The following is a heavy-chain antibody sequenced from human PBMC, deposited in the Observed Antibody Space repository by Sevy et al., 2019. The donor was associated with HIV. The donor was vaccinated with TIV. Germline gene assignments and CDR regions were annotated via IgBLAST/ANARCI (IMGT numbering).Heavy chain of an antibody. CDR1: GYTFTPYG. J-gene: IGHJ4*02. V-gene: IGHV1-18*04. CDR3: ARNGGAAADTGDYFDY. CDR2: INPYNGNT. Sequence: ASVKVSCKASGYTFTPYGISWVRQAPGQGLEWMGWINPYNGNTNYVQKFQGRDTMTTDTSTSTAYIELRSLRSDDTAVYYCARNGGAAADTGDYFDYWGQGTLVTVSS. D-gene: IGHD6-13*01.